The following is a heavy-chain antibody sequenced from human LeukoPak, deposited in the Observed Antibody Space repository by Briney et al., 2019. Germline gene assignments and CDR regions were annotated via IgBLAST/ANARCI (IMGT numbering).Heavy chain of an antibody. Sequence: GGSLRLSCAASGFTFSSYGMHWVRQAPGKGLEWVAVISYDGSNKYYADSLKGRFTISRDNSKNTLYLQMNSLRAEDTAVYYCAKALLDFWGQGTLVTVSP. J-gene: IGHJ4*02. CDR2: ISYDGSNK. V-gene: IGHV3-30*18. CDR1: GFTFSSYG. CDR3: AKALLDF.